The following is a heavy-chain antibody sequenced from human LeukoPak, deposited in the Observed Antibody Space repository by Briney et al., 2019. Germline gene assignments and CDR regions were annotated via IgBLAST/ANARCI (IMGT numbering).Heavy chain of an antibody. Sequence: ASVKVSCKASGYTFTSYGISWVRQAPGQGLEWMGWISAYNGNTNYAQKLQGRVTMTTDTSTSTAYMELRSLRAEDTAVYYCAKIACNVNSGYDDYWGQGTLVTVSS. D-gene: IGHD5-12*01. J-gene: IGHJ4*02. CDR3: AKIACNVNSGYDDY. V-gene: IGHV1-18*01. CDR1: GYTFTSYG. CDR2: ISAYNGNT.